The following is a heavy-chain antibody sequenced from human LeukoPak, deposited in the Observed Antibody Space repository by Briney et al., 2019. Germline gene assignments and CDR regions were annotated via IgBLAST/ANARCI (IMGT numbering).Heavy chain of an antibody. CDR3: ARALTYCGGDCYPFDY. V-gene: IGHV3-21*01. CDR1: GFTFSSYS. Sequence: GGSLRLSCAASGFTFSSYSMNWVRQAPGKGPEWVSSISSSSSYIYYADSVKGRFTISRDNAKNSLYLQMNSLRAEDTAVYYCARALTYCGGDCYPFDYWGQGTLVTVSS. CDR2: ISSSSSYI. J-gene: IGHJ4*02. D-gene: IGHD2-21*02.